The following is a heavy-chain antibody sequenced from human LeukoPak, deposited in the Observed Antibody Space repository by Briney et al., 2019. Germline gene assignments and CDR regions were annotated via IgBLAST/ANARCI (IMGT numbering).Heavy chain of an antibody. V-gene: IGHV4-39*07. D-gene: IGHD6-19*01. CDR1: GGSISSSSYY. CDR3: ARSSYLSSGWYRGAFDI. J-gene: IGHJ3*02. Sequence: NPSETLSLTCTVSGGSISSSSYYWGWIRQPPGKGLEWIGSVYYTGSTQYNPSLKSRVTMSVDTSKNQFSLRLSSVTAVDTAVYYCARSSYLSSGWYRGAFDIWGQGTMVTVSS. CDR2: VYYTGST.